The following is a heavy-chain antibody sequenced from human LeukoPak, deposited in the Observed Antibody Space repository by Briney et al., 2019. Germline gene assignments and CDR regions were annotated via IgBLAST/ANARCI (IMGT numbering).Heavy chain of an antibody. Sequence: ASVKVSCKASGYTFTGYYMHWVRQAPGQGLEWMGRINPNSGGTNYAQKFQGRVTMTRDTSISTAYMELSRLRSDDTAVYYCARGPYCTNGVCSDNWFDPWGQGTLVIVSS. J-gene: IGHJ5*02. D-gene: IGHD2-8*01. CDR2: INPNSGGT. V-gene: IGHV1-2*06. CDR1: GYTFTGYY. CDR3: ARGPYCTNGVCSDNWFDP.